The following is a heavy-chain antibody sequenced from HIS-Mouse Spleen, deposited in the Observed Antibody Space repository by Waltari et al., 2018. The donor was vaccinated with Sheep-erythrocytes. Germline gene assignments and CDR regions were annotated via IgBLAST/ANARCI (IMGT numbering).Heavy chain of an antibody. CDR3: ARECPYYDFWSGYYSRPFDY. CDR2: IYYSGST. V-gene: IGHV4-59*01. D-gene: IGHD3-3*01. J-gene: IGHJ4*02. Sequence: QVQLQESGPGLVKPSETLSLTCTVSGGSISSYYWSWIRQPPGKGLEGIGYIYYSGSTNYNPSLKSRVTISVDTSKNQFSLKLSSVTAADTAVYYCARECPYYDFWSGYYSRPFDYWGQGTLVTVSS. CDR1: GGSISSYY.